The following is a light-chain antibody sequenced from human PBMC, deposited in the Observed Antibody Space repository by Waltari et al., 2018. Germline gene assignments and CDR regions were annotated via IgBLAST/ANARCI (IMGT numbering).Light chain of an antibody. Sequence: EIVLTQAPATLSLSPGERATRSCRASHSVNWYLAWYQQRPGQAPRLLIYDASNRATGIPARFSGSGSETDFTLTISSLQPEDSAVYYCQQRRNWPLTFGGGTKVEIK. CDR2: DAS. V-gene: IGKV3-11*01. CDR1: HSVNWY. CDR3: QQRRNWPLT. J-gene: IGKJ4*01.